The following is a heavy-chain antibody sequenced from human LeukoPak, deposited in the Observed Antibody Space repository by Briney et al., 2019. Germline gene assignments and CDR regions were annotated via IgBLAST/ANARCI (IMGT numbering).Heavy chain of an antibody. CDR1: GFTFSSYS. CDR2: INNSSNYI. J-gene: IGHJ4*02. CDR3: ARRKWFGEAKLLDY. Sequence: GGSLRLSCAASGFTFSSYSMNWVRQAPGKGLEWVSSINNSSNYIYDADSVKGRFTISRDNAKNSLYLQMNSLRAEDTAVYYCARRKWFGEAKLLDYWGQGTLVTVSS. V-gene: IGHV3-21*01. D-gene: IGHD3-10*01.